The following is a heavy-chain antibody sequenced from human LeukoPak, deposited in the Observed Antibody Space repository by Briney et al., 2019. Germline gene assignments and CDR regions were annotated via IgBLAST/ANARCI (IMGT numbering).Heavy chain of an antibody. J-gene: IGHJ4*02. V-gene: IGHV1-2*02. Sequence: ASVKVSCKASGYTFTGYYMHWVRQAPGQGLEWMGWINPNSGGTNDAQKFQGRVTMTRDTSISTAYMELSRLRSDDTAVYYCAREDADTTYDYGGQGTLVTVSS. CDR1: GYTFTGYY. D-gene: IGHD1-1*01. CDR2: INPNSGGT. CDR3: AREDADTTYDY.